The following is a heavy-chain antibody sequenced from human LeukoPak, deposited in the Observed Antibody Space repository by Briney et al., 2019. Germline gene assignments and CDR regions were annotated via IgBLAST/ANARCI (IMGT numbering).Heavy chain of an antibody. D-gene: IGHD3-16*01. J-gene: IGHJ4*02. CDR3: AKVGPPGGAYYFDY. CDR2: LSGSGSGT. V-gene: IGHV3-23*01. CDR1: GFTFSSFA. Sequence: PGGSLRLSCAASGFTFSSFAMSWVRQAPGKGLEWVSSLSGSGSGTNYADSVKGRFTISRDNSKNTLYLQMNSLRAEDTAVYYCAKVGPPGGAYYFDYWGQGILVIVSS.